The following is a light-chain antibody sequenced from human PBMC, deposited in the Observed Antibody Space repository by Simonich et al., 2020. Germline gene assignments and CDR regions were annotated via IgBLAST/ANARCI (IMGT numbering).Light chain of an antibody. J-gene: IGLJ3*02. CDR3: CSYAGSYTWV. Sequence: QSALTQPASVSGSPGQSITISCTGTSSDVGSYNLVSWYQQHPGKAPKLMLYEGSKRPSGVPDLFSGSKSGNTASLTISGLQAEDEADYYCCSYAGSYTWVFGGGTKLTVL. V-gene: IGLV2-23*01. CDR1: SSDVGSYNL. CDR2: EGS.